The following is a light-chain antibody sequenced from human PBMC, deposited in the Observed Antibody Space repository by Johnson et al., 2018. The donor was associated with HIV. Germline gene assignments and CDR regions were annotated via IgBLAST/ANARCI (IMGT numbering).Light chain of an antibody. CDR1: SSNIGNNY. J-gene: IGLJ1*01. CDR3: ATWDDSLNGYV. CDR2: ENN. Sequence: QSVLTQPPSVSAAPGQKVTISCSGSSSNIGNNYVSWYQQLPGTAPKLLIYENNKRPSGIPDRFSGSKSGTSASLAISGLPSEDEADYYCATWDDSLNGYVFGTGTKVTVL. V-gene: IGLV1-51*02.